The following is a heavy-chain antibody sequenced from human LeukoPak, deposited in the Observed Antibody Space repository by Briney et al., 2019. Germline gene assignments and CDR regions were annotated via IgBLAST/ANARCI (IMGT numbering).Heavy chain of an antibody. CDR3: AKHYMGSSYNRGLDY. CDR1: GYSISSGYH. CDR2: IYYSGYT. J-gene: IGHJ4*02. D-gene: IGHD3-10*01. V-gene: IGHV4-38-2*02. Sequence: SETLSLTCTVSGYSISSGYHWGWIRQPPGKGLEWIGSIYYSGYTYYNPSLESRVTISVDTSKNQFSLKLSSVTAADTAIYYCAKHYMGSSYNRGLDYWGQGTLVTVSS.